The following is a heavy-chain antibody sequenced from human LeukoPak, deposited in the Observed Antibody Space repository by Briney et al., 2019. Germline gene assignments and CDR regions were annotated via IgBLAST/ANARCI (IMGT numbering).Heavy chain of an antibody. V-gene: IGHV3-30*02. CDR1: GFTFSSYG. Sequence: PGGSLRLSCAASGFTFSSYGMHWVRQAPGKGLEWVAFIRYDGSNKYYADSVKGRFTISRDNSKNTLYLQMNSLRAEDTAVHYCAKDPLAYCGGDCFYYFDYWGQGTLVTVSS. D-gene: IGHD2-21*02. CDR3: AKDPLAYCGGDCFYYFDY. J-gene: IGHJ4*02. CDR2: IRYDGSNK.